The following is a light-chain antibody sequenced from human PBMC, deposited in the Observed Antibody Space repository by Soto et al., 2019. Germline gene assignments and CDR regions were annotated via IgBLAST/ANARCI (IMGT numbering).Light chain of an antibody. CDR3: SSYAGTNVFV. J-gene: IGLJ1*01. Sequence: QSVLTQPPSASGSPGQSVTISCTGTSSDVGGCNFVSWYQQLPGKAPKLIIYEVNKRPSGVPARFSASKSGNTASLTVSGLQAEDEADYYCSSYAGTNVFVFGTGTKLTVL. CDR1: SSDVGGCNF. V-gene: IGLV2-8*01. CDR2: EVN.